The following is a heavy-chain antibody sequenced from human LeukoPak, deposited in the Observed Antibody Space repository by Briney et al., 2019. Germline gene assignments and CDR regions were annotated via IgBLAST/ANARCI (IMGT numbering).Heavy chain of an antibody. D-gene: IGHD1-26*01. CDR2: ISSSGDNT. V-gene: IGHV3-23*01. CDR3: AKDVRVGGGGMDV. Sequence: GWSLRLSCAASGFTFSNAWMNWVRQAPGKGLEWVSLISSSGDNTHYADSVKGRFTISRDNSKNTVSLQMNSLRGEDTAVYYCAKDVRVGGGGMDVWGQGTPVTVSS. CDR1: GFTFSNAW. J-gene: IGHJ6*02.